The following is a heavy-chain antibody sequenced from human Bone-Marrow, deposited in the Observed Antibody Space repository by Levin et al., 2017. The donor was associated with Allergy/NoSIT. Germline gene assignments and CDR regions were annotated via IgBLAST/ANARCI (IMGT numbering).Heavy chain of an antibody. CDR3: ATTRADYYGSEFVN. CDR2: VSYSGST. J-gene: IGHJ4*02. Sequence: SETLSLTCTVSGGSISDYYFNWIRQSPGKGLEWIGHVSYSGSTMYSPSLKSRVTISTDTSKNQISLSLASVAAGDTAVYYCATTRADYYGSEFVNWGRGTLVIVSS. V-gene: IGHV4-59*01. D-gene: IGHD3-10*01. CDR1: GGSISDYY.